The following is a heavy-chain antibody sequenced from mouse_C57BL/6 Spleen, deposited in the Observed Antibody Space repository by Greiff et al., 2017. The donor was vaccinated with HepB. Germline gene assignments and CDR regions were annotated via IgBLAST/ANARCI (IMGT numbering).Heavy chain of an antibody. Sequence: VQLQQSGAELVRPGTSVKLSCKASGYTFTSYWMHWVKQRPGQGLEWIGVIDPSDSYTNYNQKFKGKATLTVDTSSSTAYMQLSSLTSEDSAVYYCARNMRTTVVASDYWGQGTTLTVSS. CDR3: ARNMRTTVVASDY. J-gene: IGHJ2*01. D-gene: IGHD1-1*01. CDR1: GYTFTSYW. V-gene: IGHV1-59*01. CDR2: IDPSDSYT.